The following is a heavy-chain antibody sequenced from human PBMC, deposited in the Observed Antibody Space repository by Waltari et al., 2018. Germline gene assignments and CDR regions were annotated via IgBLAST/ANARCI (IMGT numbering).Heavy chain of an antibody. D-gene: IGHD7-27*01. CDR2: INAGNSNT. CDR3: ARGSLGPWGNFDY. V-gene: IGHV1-3*03. J-gene: IGHJ4*02. Sequence: QVQLVQSGAEVKKPGASVKVSCKASGYTFTSYAMHWVRQAPGQRLEWMGWINAGNSNTKDSQEFQGRVTITRDTSASTAYMELSSLRSEDMAVYYCARGSLGPWGNFDYWGQGTLVTVSS. CDR1: GYTFTSYA.